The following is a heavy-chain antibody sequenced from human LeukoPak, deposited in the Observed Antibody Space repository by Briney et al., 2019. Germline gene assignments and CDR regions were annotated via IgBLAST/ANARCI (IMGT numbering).Heavy chain of an antibody. Sequence: ASVKVSCKASGYTFTGYYMHWVRQAPGQGLEWMGWINPNSGGTNYAQKFQGRVTMTRDTSISAAYMELSRLRSDDTAVYYCARLALRYSSGWYYFDYWGQGTLVTVSS. D-gene: IGHD6-19*01. J-gene: IGHJ4*02. CDR3: ARLALRYSSGWYYFDY. CDR1: GYTFTGYY. CDR2: INPNSGGT. V-gene: IGHV1-2*02.